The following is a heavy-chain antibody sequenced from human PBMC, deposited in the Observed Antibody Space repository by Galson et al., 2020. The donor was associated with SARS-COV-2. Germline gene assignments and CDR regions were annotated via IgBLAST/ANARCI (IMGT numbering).Heavy chain of an antibody. V-gene: IGHV3-15*01. CDR3: TTGLVSGYYYYMDV. Sequence: GESLKISCAASGFTFSNAWMSWVRQAPGKGLEWVGRIKSKTDGGTTDYAAPVKGRFTISRDDSKNTLYLQMNSLKTEDTAVYYCTTGLVSGYYYYMDVWGKGTTVTVSS. D-gene: IGHD2-2*01. CDR2: IKSKTDGGTT. J-gene: IGHJ6*03. CDR1: GFTFSNAW.